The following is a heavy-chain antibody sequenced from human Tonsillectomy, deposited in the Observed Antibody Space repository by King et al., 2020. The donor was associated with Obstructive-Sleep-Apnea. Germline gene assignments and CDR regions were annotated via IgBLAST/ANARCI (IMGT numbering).Heavy chain of an antibody. D-gene: IGHD6-13*01. Sequence: QLRESGPGLVKPSETLSLTCTVSGGSVSSSSYYWSWTRQPPGKGLEWIGYIYYSGSTNYNPSLKSRVTISVDTSKNQFFLKLSSVTAADTAVYYCARSIAGTQRFDPWGQGTLVTVSS. CDR2: IYYSGST. CDR1: GGSVSSSSYY. V-gene: IGHV4-61*01. J-gene: IGHJ5*02. CDR3: ARSIAGTQRFDP.